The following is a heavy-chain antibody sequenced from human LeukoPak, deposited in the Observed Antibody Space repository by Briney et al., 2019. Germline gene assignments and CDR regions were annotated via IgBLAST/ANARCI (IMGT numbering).Heavy chain of an antibody. CDR2: ISSSSSTI. V-gene: IGHV3-48*04. Sequence: GGSLRLSCAASGFTFSSYSMNWVRQAPGKGLEWVSYISSSSSTIYYADSVKGRFTISRDNAKNSLYLQMNSLRAEDTAVYYCARDRNTSSWGVKYFDYWGQGTLVTVSS. CDR3: ARDRNTSSWGVKYFDY. CDR1: GFTFSSYS. J-gene: IGHJ4*02. D-gene: IGHD6-13*01.